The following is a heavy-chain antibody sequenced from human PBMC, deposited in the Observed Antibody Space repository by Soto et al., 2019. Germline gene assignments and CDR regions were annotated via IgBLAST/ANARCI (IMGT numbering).Heavy chain of an antibody. D-gene: IGHD2-2*02. J-gene: IGHJ6*02. CDR3: ARAYTGRLPRRADYYYAMDV. V-gene: IGHV3-13*05. CDR1: GLTFSNFD. Sequence: PGGSLRLSCATSGLTFSNFDMHWVRQVPGKGLEWVSAIGAARDPYYLGSVKGRFTISRENAKNSVYLQMNDLRAGDSAVYYCARAYTGRLPRRADYYYAMDVWGQGTTVTVSS. CDR2: IGAARDP.